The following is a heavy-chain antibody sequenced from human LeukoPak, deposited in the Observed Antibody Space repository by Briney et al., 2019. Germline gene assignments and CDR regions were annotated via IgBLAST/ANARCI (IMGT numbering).Heavy chain of an antibody. V-gene: IGHV4-4*07. CDR1: RASINSHY. Sequence: PSETLCLTCAVSRASINSHYWSWVRQPVRKGLEWVGRIYISGSTSYSSSLQSRVTMSVDTSKNPFSLKLSSVTAADTAVYYCARALNPLPGTYYFDYWGQGTLVTVSS. CDR3: ARALNPLPGTYYFDY. J-gene: IGHJ4*02. CDR2: IYISGST. D-gene: IGHD2-15*01.